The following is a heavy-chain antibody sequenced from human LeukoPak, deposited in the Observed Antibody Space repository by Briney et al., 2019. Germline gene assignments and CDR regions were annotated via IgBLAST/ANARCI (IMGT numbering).Heavy chain of an antibody. CDR3: ARVALYYYGSGTYYPAYMDV. V-gene: IGHV4-39*07. Sequence: SETLSLTCTVSGGSISSSSYYWGWIRQPPGKGLEWIGNIYYTGGTYYNPSLKSRVTISVDTSKNQFSLKLSSVTAADTAVFHCARVALYYYGSGTYYPAYMDVWGKGATVTVSS. D-gene: IGHD3-10*01. J-gene: IGHJ6*03. CDR1: GGSISSSSYY. CDR2: IYYTGGT.